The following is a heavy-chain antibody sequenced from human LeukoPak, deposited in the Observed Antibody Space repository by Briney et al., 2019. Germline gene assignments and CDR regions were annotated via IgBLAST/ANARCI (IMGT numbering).Heavy chain of an antibody. CDR1: GGSISSYY. V-gene: IGHV4-59*01. J-gene: IGHJ6*03. D-gene: IGHD2-2*01. CDR2: IYYSGST. Sequence: KPSETLSLTCTVSGGSISSYYWSWIRQPPGKGLEWLGYIYYSGSTNYNPSLKSRVTISVDTSKNQFSLKLSSVTAADTAVYYCARDLVVPAAMPYYYYYYMDVWGKGTTVTVSS. CDR3: ARDLVVPAAMPYYYYYYMDV.